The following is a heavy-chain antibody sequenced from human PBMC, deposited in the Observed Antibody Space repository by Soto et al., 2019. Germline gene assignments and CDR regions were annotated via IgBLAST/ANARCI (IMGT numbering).Heavy chain of an antibody. Sequence: SLRLSCAASGFTFSSYGMHWVRQAPGKGLEWVAVISYDGSNKYYADSVKGRFTISRDNSKNTLYLQMNSLRAEDTAVYYCAKASYYDSSGSRDYWGQGTLVTVSS. CDR2: ISYDGSNK. V-gene: IGHV3-30*18. CDR1: GFTFSSYG. J-gene: IGHJ4*02. CDR3: AKASYYDSSGSRDY. D-gene: IGHD3-22*01.